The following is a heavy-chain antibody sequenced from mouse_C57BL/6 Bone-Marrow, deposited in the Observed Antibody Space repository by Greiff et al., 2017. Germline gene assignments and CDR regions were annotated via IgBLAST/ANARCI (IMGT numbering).Heavy chain of an antibody. D-gene: IGHD1-1*01. CDR2: IDPEDGET. J-gene: IGHJ2*01. CDR1: GFNIKDYY. V-gene: IGHV14-2*01. Sequence: EVQLQQSGAELVKPGASVKLSCTASGFNIKDYYIHWVKQRTEQGLEWIGRIDPEDGETKYAPKFQDKATITADTSSNTAYLQLSSLTSEDSAVYYCARYFSIYYYGSSYFDYWGQGTTLTVSS. CDR3: ARYFSIYYYGSSYFDY.